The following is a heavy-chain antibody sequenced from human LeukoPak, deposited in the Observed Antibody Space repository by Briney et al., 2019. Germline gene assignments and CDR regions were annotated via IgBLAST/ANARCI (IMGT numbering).Heavy chain of an antibody. CDR3: ARELGRFCSGTSCPRGAFDI. D-gene: IGHD2-2*01. V-gene: IGHV1-69*06. Sequence: GASVKVSCKASGGTFSTYAISWVRQAPGQGLEWMGGIIPIFGTANYARKFQGRVTITADTSTSTAYMELSSLRSEDTAVYYCARELGRFCSGTSCPRGAFDIWGQGTMVTVSS. CDR1: GGTFSTYA. CDR2: IIPIFGTA. J-gene: IGHJ3*02.